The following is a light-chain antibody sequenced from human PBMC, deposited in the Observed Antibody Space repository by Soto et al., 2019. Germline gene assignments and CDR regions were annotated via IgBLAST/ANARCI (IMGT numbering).Light chain of an antibody. Sequence: QSALTQPASVSGSPGQSITISCTGTSSDVGGYNYVSWYQQHPGKAPKLIIYEVSNRHSGVSNRFSGSKSGNTASLTISGRQAEDDADYYCNSYRTNYTWLFGGGTKLTVL. V-gene: IGLV2-14*01. J-gene: IGLJ3*02. CDR2: EVS. CDR1: SSDVGGYNY. CDR3: NSYRTNYTWL.